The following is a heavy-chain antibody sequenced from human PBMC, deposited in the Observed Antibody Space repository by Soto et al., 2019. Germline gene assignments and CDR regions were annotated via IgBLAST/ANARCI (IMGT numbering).Heavy chain of an antibody. CDR2: IYYSGST. J-gene: IGHJ4*02. V-gene: IGHV4-39*01. CDR1: GGSISSSSYY. D-gene: IGHD3-22*01. Sequence: QLQLQESGPGLVKLSETLSLTCTVSGGSISSSSYYWGWIRQPPGKGLEWIGSIYYSGSTYYNPSLKSRVTISVDTYKNQFSLKLSSVTAADTAVYYCARQNYYDSSGYPAANFDYWGQGTLVTVSS. CDR3: ARQNYYDSSGYPAANFDY.